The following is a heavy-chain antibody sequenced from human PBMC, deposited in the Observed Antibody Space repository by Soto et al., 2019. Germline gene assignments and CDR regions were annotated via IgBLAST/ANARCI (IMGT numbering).Heavy chain of an antibody. V-gene: IGHV4-34*01. Sequence: SETLSLTCAVYGGSFRGYYWSWIRHPPGKGLEWIGEINHSGSTNYNPSLKSRVTISVDTSKNQFSLKLSSVTAADTAVYYCTRGDPYSGYAYWGQGMLVTVSS. CDR2: INHSGST. J-gene: IGHJ4*02. CDR3: TRGDPYSGYAY. CDR1: GGSFRGYY. D-gene: IGHD5-12*01.